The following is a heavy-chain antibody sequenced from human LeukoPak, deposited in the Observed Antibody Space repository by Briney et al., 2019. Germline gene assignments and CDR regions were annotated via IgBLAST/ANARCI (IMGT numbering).Heavy chain of an antibody. V-gene: IGHV3-21*01. CDR3: ARALTTADAFDI. D-gene: IGHD3-3*01. CDR1: GFTFSTYS. Sequence: GGSLRLSCAASGFTFSTYSMNWVRQAPGKGLEWVSSISSSSSYIFSADSVKGRFTISRDNAKKSLYLQMNSLRAEDTAVYYCARALTTADAFDIWGLGTMVTVSS. CDR2: ISSSSSYI. J-gene: IGHJ3*02.